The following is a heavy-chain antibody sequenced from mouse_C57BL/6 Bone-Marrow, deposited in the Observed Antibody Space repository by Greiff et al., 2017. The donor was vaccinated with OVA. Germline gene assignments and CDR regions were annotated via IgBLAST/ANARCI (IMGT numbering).Heavy chain of an antibody. J-gene: IGHJ1*03. V-gene: IGHV3-8*01. CDR2: ISYSGST. CDR3: ARYRDYSNYGGPHWYFDV. Sequence: EVKLVESGPGLAKPSQTLSLTCSVTGYSITSDYWNWIRKFPGNKLEYMGYISYSGSTYYNPSLKSRISITRDTSKNQYYLQLNSVTTEDTATYYCARYRDYSNYGGPHWYFDVWGTGTTVTVSS. D-gene: IGHD2-5*01. CDR1: GYSITSDY.